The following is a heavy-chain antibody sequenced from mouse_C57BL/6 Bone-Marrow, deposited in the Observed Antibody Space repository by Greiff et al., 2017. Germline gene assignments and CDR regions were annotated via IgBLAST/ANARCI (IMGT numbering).Heavy chain of an antibody. CDR3: ASHSYNNNSYSRDY. CDR1: GFTFSSYG. J-gene: IGHJ4*01. D-gene: IGHD2-5*01. V-gene: IGHV5-6*01. CDR2: ISRGGSYP. Sequence: EVQVVESGGDLVKPGGSLKLSCAASGFTFSSYGMSWVRQTPDKRLEWVATISRGGSYPYYPDSVKGRFTISRDNAKNTLYLQMSRLTSEDTAMDYCASHSYNNNSYSRDYWGQGTSVTVSS.